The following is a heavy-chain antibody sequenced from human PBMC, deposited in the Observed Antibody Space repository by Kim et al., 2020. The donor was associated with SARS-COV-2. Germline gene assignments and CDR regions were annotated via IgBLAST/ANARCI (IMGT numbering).Heavy chain of an antibody. Sequence: GGSLRLSCAASGFTFSSYAMTWVRQAPGKGLEWVSAISGSGDTIYYADSVKGRFTISRDYSKNTVYLQMNSLRAEDTAVYYCAKAGGSSVGATCQFDYWGQGTLVTVSS. CDR3: AKAGGSSVGATCQFDY. V-gene: IGHV3-23*01. D-gene: IGHD1-26*01. CDR2: ISGSGDTI. J-gene: IGHJ4*02. CDR1: GFTFSSYA.